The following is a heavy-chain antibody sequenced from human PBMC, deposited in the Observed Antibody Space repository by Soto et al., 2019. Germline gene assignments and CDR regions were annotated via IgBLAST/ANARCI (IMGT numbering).Heavy chain of an antibody. Sequence: PSVTLALTCAVDGVSVNCYYWNLLRQPPGKGLEWLGYVYYTGSTNYSPSLRSRVSISVDTSKNEFSLRLSSVTAADTAVYFCARSVAVPGAHIDYWGQGTQVTVS. J-gene: IGHJ4*02. CDR2: VYYTGST. D-gene: IGHD6-19*01. CDR1: GVSVNCYY. V-gene: IGHV4-59*02. CDR3: ARSVAVPGAHIDY.